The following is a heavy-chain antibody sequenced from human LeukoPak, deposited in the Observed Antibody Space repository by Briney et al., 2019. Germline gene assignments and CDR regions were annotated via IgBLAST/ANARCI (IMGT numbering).Heavy chain of an antibody. D-gene: IGHD2-21*02. CDR1: GFTFSSYE. J-gene: IGHJ5*02. CDR2: ISGSGGST. Sequence: GGSLRLSCAASGFTFSSYEMNWVRQAPGKGLEWVSAISGSGGSTYYADSVKGRFTISRDNSKNTLYLQMNSLRAEDTAVYYCAADRFTYCGGDCYSGYYNWFDPWGQGTLVTVS. CDR3: AADRFTYCGGDCYSGYYNWFDP. V-gene: IGHV3-23*01.